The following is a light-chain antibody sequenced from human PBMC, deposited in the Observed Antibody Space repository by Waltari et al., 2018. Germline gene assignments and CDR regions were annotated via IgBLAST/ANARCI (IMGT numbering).Light chain of an antibody. Sequence: QSALTQPASVSGSPGQSITITCPGTSAYVGGYNLVSWYQHPPGQAPRLLIYEVNERPSGIPSRFSGSKSGNTASLTISGLQIEDEADYYCCSYGGVNTLGVLFGGGSKLTV. CDR3: CSYGGVNTLGVL. CDR1: SAYVGGYNL. J-gene: IGLJ2*01. V-gene: IGLV2-23*02. CDR2: EVN.